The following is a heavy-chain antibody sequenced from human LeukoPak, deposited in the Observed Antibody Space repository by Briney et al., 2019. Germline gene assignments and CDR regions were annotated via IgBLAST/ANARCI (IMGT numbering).Heavy chain of an antibody. CDR1: GFTFSSYA. CDR2: ISGSGGST. J-gene: IGHJ4*02. Sequence: TGGSLRLSCAASGFTFSSYAMSWVRQAPGKGLEWVSAISGSGGSTYYADSVKGRFTISRDNSKNTLYLQMNSLRAEDTAVYYCAKDQYSRPFYFDYWGQGTLVTVSS. V-gene: IGHV3-23*01. D-gene: IGHD6-6*01. CDR3: AKDQYSRPFYFDY.